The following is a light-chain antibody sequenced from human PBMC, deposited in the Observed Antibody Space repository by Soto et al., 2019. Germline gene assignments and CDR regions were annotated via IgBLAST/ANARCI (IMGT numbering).Light chain of an antibody. V-gene: IGKV1-5*01. Sequence: DIEMTQSPSTLSASVGDRVTITCRASQSFSTWLAWYQQKPGRAPKLLIYDASNLETGVPQRFSGSGSGTEFILTISSLQPDDSATYYCQQYNSYSPYTFGQGTKLEIK. CDR1: QSFSTW. CDR2: DAS. J-gene: IGKJ2*01. CDR3: QQYNSYSPYT.